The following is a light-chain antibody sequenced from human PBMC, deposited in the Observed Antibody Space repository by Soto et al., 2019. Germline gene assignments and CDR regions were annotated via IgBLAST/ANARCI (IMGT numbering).Light chain of an antibody. Sequence: EILMTQSPATLSVSPGERATLSCRASQSVSSNLAWYQQKRGQAPRLLLYGASTRATGIPARFSGSGSGTEFTLTISSLQSEDFAIYYCQHYNNWPLTLGGGTKV. J-gene: IGKJ4*01. CDR2: GAS. V-gene: IGKV3-15*01. CDR3: QHYNNWPLT. CDR1: QSVSSN.